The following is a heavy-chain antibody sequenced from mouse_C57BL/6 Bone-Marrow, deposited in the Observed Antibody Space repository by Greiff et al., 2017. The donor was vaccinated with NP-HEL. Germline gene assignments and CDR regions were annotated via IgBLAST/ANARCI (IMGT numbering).Heavy chain of an antibody. CDR1: GFSLTSYG. Sequence: QVQLQQSGPGLVQPSQSLSITCTVSGFSLTSYGVHWVRQSPGKGLEWLGVIWSGGSTDYNAAFISRLSISKDNSKSQVFFKMNSLQADDTAIYYCARTVYGYWYFDVWGTGTTVTVSS. D-gene: IGHD1-1*01. V-gene: IGHV2-2*01. CDR3: ARTVYGYWYFDV. CDR2: IWSGGST. J-gene: IGHJ1*03.